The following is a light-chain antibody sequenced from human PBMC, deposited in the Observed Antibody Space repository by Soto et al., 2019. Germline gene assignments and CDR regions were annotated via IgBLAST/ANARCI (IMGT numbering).Light chain of an antibody. CDR1: QSISSY. CDR3: QHSYSAPLT. Sequence: DIQMTQSPSSLSASVGDRVTITCRASQSISSYLNWYQEKPGRAPKVLIYSASSLHSGVPSRFSGSGSGTDFTLAISSLQPEDVATYYCQHSYSAPLTFGRGTNVDIK. CDR2: SAS. J-gene: IGKJ1*01. V-gene: IGKV1-39*01.